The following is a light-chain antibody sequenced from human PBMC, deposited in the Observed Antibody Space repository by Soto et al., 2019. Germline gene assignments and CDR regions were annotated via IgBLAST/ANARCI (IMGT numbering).Light chain of an antibody. V-gene: IGKV4-1*01. CDR2: WAS. CDR3: QQYSTIPLT. J-gene: IGKJ4*01. CDR1: QSVLYSSNNKNY. Sequence: IVMTQSPDSLAVSLGERATINCKSSQSVLYSSNNKNYLAWYQQKPGQPPKLLIYWASTRGSGVPDRFSGSGSGTDFTLTISSLQAEDVAVYYCQQYSTIPLTFGGGTKVEIK.